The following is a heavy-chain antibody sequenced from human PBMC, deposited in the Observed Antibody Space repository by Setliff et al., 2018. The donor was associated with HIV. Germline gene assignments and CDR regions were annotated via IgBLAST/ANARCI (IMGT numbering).Heavy chain of an antibody. CDR3: AGDLIRITPHGDLPF. Sequence: ASVKVSCKASGYTFTGYYMHWVRQAPGQGLEWVGRINPKSGVTSYAQNFRARVTMTRDTSSTTAYMELSTLRSDDTALYYCAGDLIRITPHGDLPFWGQGTLVTVSS. J-gene: IGHJ4*02. D-gene: IGHD2-15*01. CDR2: INPKSGVT. CDR1: GYTFTGYY. V-gene: IGHV1-2*06.